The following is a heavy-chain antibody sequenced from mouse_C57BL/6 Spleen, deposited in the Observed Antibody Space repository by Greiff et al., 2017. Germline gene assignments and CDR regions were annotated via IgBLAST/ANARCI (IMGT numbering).Heavy chain of an antibody. CDR1: GFTFSDYG. Sequence: EVMLVESGGGLVKPGGSLKLSCAASGFTFSDYGMHWVRQAPEKGLEWVAYISSGSSTIYYSDTGKGRFTISRDNAKDTLVRQMTSLRAEDTAMYYCARHDYVLEAMDYWGQGASVTVAS. CDR3: ARHDYVLEAMDY. V-gene: IGHV5-17*01. J-gene: IGHJ4*01. D-gene: IGHD1-2*01. CDR2: ISSGSSTI.